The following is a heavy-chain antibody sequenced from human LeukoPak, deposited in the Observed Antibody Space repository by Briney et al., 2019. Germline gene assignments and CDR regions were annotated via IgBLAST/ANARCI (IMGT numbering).Heavy chain of an antibody. V-gene: IGHV3-74*01. D-gene: IGHD3-9*01. J-gene: IGHJ4*02. CDR1: GFTFSNSA. CDR2: INSDGGST. Sequence: PGGSLRLSCAASGFTFSNSAMSWVRQAPGKGLEWVSRINSDGGSTTYADSVKGRFTISRDNAKNTMYLQMSSLRADDSAVYYCGRGGLTGQMAAFDYWGQGALVTVST. CDR3: GRGGLTGQMAAFDY.